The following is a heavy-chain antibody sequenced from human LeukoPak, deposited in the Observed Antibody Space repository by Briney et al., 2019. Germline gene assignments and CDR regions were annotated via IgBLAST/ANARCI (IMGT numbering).Heavy chain of an antibody. V-gene: IGHV3-23*01. CDR1: GFTFSNDA. D-gene: IGHD5-12*01. CDR3: ARRGWLINFDY. Sequence: GGSLRLSCAASGFTFSNDAMSSVRQAPGKGLEWVSIISGSGDNTHHADSVKGRFTISRDNSKNTLYLQMKTLRAEDTAIYYCARRGWLINFDYWGQGTLVTVSS. J-gene: IGHJ4*02. CDR2: ISGSGDNT.